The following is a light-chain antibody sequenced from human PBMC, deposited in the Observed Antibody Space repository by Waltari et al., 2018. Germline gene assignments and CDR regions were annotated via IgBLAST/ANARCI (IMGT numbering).Light chain of an antibody. V-gene: IGKV2-28*01. Sequence: DIVLTQSPLSLPVPSGEPASISCRSSQSLLHSNGYNALDWYLQKQGLSPQLLIYLGSKRSSGVPDRFSGSGAGTDCTLRDSRVEAGDVGVEYCRQTLQAPVILTLGPGTNVDIK. CDR2: LGS. J-gene: IGKJ3*01. CDR3: RQTLQAPVILT. CDR1: QSLLHSNGYNA.